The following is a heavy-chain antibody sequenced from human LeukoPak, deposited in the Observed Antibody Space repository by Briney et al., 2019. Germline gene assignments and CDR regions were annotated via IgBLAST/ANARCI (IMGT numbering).Heavy chain of an antibody. CDR1: GYSFTSYW. Sequence: GESLEISCKGSGYSFTSYWIGWVRQMPGKGLEWMGIIYPGDSDTRYSPSFQGQVTISADKSISTAYLQWSSLKASDTAMYYCARQHYGDYISIYYYYYGMDVWGQGTTVTVSS. D-gene: IGHD4-17*01. J-gene: IGHJ6*02. V-gene: IGHV5-51*01. CDR2: IYPGDSDT. CDR3: ARQHYGDYISIYYYYYGMDV.